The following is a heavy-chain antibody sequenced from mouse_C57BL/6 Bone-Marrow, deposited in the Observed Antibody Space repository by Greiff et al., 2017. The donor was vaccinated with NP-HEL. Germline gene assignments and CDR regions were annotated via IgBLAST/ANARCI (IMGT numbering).Heavy chain of an antibody. CDR2: IDPANGNT. D-gene: IGHD1-1*01. CDR1: GFNIKNTY. Sequence: EVQLQESVAELVRPGASVKLSCTASGFNIKNTYMHWVKQRPEQGLEWIGRIDPANGNTRYAPKFQGKATITADTSSNTAYLQLSSLTSEDTAIYYCAHYYGSSRGYFDVWGTGTTVTVSS. CDR3: AHYYGSSRGYFDV. V-gene: IGHV14-3*01. J-gene: IGHJ1*03.